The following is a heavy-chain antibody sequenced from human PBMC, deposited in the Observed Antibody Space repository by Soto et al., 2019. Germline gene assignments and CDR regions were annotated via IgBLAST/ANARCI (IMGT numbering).Heavy chain of an antibody. D-gene: IGHD6-6*01. J-gene: IGHJ4*02. Sequence: EVQLLESGGGLVQPGGSLRLSCAASGFTFSTFAMTWVRQAPGKGLEWVSGISSSGESAYYADSVKGRFTVSRDNSKKTLYLQMVSPRGDDTAVYYCARVTAGAIAPRPGVRFDYWGQGALVTVSS. CDR3: ARVTAGAIAPRPGVRFDY. CDR2: ISSSGESA. V-gene: IGHV3-23*01. CDR1: GFTFSTFA.